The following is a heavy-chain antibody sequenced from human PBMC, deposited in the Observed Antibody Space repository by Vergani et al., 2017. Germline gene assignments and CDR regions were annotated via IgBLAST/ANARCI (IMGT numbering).Heavy chain of an antibody. V-gene: IGHV5-10-1*03. J-gene: IGHJ4*02. D-gene: IGHD4-17*01. CDR2: IDPSDSYT. CDR3: ASTMTTVTEDDY. CDR1: GYSFTSYW. Sequence: EVQLVQSGAEVKKPGESLRISCKGSGYSFTSYWISWVRQMPGKGLEWMGRIDPSDSYTNYSPSFQGHVTISADKSISTAYLQCSSLKASDTAMYYCASTMTTVTEDDYWGQGTLVTVSS.